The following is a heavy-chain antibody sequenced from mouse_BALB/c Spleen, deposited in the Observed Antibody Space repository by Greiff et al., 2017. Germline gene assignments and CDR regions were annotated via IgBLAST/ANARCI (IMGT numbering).Heavy chain of an antibody. Sequence: EVQLVESGGGLVQPGGSLKLSCAASGFTFSSYTMSWVRQTPEKRLEWVAYISNGGGRTYYPDTVKGRFTIARDNAKNTLYLQMSSLKSEDTAMYYCARRGNYWYFDVWGAGTTVTVSS. CDR2: ISNGGGRT. D-gene: IGHD2-1*01. CDR1: GFTFSSYT. CDR3: ARRGNYWYFDV. V-gene: IGHV5-12-2*01. J-gene: IGHJ1*01.